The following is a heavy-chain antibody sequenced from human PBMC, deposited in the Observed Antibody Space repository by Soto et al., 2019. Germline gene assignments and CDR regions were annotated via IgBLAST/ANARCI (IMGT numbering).Heavy chain of an antibody. J-gene: IGHJ2*01. V-gene: IGHV4-34*01. CDR2: INHSGST. D-gene: IGHD3-22*01. CDR1: GGSFSGYY. Sequence: QVQLQQWGAGLLKPSETLSLTCAVYGGSFSGYYWSWIRQPPGKGLEWIGEINHSGSTNYNPSLKSRVTISVDTSKNQFSLKLSSVTAADTAVYYCARHDNSGYPLYWHFDLWGRGTLVTVSS. CDR3: ARHDNSGYPLYWHFDL.